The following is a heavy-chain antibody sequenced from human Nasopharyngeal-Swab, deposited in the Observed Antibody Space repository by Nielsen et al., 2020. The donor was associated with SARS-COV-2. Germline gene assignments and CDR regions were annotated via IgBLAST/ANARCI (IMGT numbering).Heavy chain of an antibody. Sequence: GGSLRLSCAASGFTFDDYAMHWVRQAPGKGLEWVSGISWNSGSIGYADSVKGRFTISRDNAKNSLYLQMNSLRAEDTALYYCANGECSSGWYPGAIWGQGTMVTVSS. D-gene: IGHD6-19*01. CDR2: ISWNSGSI. V-gene: IGHV3-9*01. CDR1: GFTFDDYA. CDR3: ANGECSSGWYPGAI. J-gene: IGHJ3*02.